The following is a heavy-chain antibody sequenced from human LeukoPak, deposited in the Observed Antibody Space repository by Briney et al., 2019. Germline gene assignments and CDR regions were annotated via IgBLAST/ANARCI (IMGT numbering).Heavy chain of an antibody. CDR1: GYTFTSYG. CDR3: ARVSGITMIVGARYYFDY. D-gene: IGHD3-22*01. V-gene: IGHV1-18*01. Sequence: ASVKVSCKASGYTFTSYGISWVRQAPGQGLEWMGWISAYNGNTNYAQKLQGRVTMTTDTSTSTAYVELRSLRSDDTAVYYCARVSGITMIVGARYYFDYWGQGTLVTVSS. CDR2: ISAYNGNT. J-gene: IGHJ4*02.